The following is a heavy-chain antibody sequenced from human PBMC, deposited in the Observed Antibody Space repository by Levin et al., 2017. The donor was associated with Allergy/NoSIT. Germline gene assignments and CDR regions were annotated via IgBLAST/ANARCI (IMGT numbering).Heavy chain of an antibody. J-gene: IGHJ4*02. V-gene: IGHV3-30-3*01. CDR3: VREIAEEGT. CDR2: ISDDGSSE. D-gene: IGHD1-1*01. CDR1: GFTFSNYA. Sequence: GGSLRLSCAASGFTFSNYAMHWVRQAPGKGLDWVGVISDDGSSEFYIDSVKGRFTISRDNSKNRLYLQMASLRAEETALYYCVREIAEEGTWGQGTLVIVSS.